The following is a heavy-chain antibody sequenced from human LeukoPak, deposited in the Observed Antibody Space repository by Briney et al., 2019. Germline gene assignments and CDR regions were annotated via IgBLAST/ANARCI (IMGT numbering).Heavy chain of an antibody. D-gene: IGHD3-22*01. J-gene: IGHJ4*02. Sequence: GEPLRLSCAASGFTFSSSAMSWVRQAPGKGLEWVSAITGSGGNTYYADSVKGRFTISRDNSKNTLYLQMDSLRAEDTAVFYCAKHLSVSRGYYFEYWGQGAPVTVSS. V-gene: IGHV3-23*01. CDR2: ITGSGGNT. CDR3: AKHLSVSRGYYFEY. CDR1: GFTFSSSA.